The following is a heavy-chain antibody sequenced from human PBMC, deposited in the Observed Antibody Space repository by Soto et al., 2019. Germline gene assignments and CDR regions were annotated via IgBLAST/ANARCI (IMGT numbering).Heavy chain of an antibody. CDR2: IVVGSGNT. CDR1: GFTFTSSA. D-gene: IGHD3-3*01. V-gene: IGHV1-58*01. J-gene: IGHJ3*02. Sequence: SVKVSCKASGFTFTSSAVQWVRQARGQRLEWIGWIVVGSGNTNYAQKFQERVTITRDMSTSTAYMELSSLRSEDTAVYYCAADYKVDYDFWSGYRPNAFDIWGQGTMVTVSS. CDR3: AADYKVDYDFWSGYRPNAFDI.